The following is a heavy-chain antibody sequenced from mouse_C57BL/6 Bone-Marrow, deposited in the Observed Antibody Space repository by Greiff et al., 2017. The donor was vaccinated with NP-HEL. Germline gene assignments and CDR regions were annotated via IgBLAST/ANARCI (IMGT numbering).Heavy chain of an antibody. CDR2: IDPSDSET. V-gene: IGHV1-52*01. CDR3: ARHYYGSSYGAMDY. Sequence: QVQLKQPGAELVRPGSSVKLSCKASGYTFTSYWMHWVKQRPIQGLEWIGNIDPSDSETHYNQKFKDKATLTVDKSSSTAYMQLSSLTSEDSAVYYCARHYYGSSYGAMDYWGQGTSVTVSS. J-gene: IGHJ4*01. CDR1: GYTFTSYW. D-gene: IGHD1-1*01.